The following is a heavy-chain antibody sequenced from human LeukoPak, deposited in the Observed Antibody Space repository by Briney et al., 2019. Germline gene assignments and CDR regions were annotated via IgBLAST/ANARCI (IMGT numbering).Heavy chain of an antibody. CDR2: ITLVGGT. V-gene: IGHV3-23*01. Sequence: GGSLRLSCAASGFTFSTYAMNWVRQAPGNGLEWVSTITLVGGTYYADSAKGRFTVSRDNSKNTLYLQMNTLRAEDTALYYCARDRGDSNWPNFDYWGQGTLVTVSS. D-gene: IGHD3-10*01. J-gene: IGHJ4*02. CDR1: GFTFSTYA. CDR3: ARDRGDSNWPNFDY.